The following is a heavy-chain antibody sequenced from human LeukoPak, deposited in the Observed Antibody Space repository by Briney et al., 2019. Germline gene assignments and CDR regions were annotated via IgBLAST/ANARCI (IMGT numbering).Heavy chain of an antibody. CDR3: AKDDPFFDY. Sequence: GGSLRLSCAASGFTFSSYGMHWVRQAPGKGLEWVAFIRYDGNKENYADSVKGRFTISRDNSKNTVSLQMDSLRTEDTAVYYCAKDDPFFDYWGQGTLVTVSS. V-gene: IGHV3-30*02. CDR2: IRYDGNKE. J-gene: IGHJ4*02. CDR1: GFTFSSYG.